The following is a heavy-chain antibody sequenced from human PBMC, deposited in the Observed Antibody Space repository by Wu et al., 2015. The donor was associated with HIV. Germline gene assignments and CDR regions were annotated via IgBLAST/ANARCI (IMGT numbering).Heavy chain of an antibody. J-gene: IGHJ4*02. Sequence: QVQLMQSGGDVKKPGASVRVACKASGFKLNSFGIHWVRQAPGQGLEWMGWISGNYGNLKYGQKFQGRVTMTIDTSTDTAYMELRSLRSDDTATYYCARGHYYDTSSSPLYWGQGTPVTVSS. V-gene: IGHV1-18*01. CDR3: ARGHYYDTSSSPLY. CDR2: ISGNYGNL. CDR1: GFKLNSFG. D-gene: IGHD3-22*01.